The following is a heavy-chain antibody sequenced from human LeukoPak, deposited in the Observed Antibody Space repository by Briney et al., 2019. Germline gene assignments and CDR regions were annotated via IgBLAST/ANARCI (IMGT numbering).Heavy chain of an antibody. CDR3: ARDGIAVADYYYYYYMDV. J-gene: IGHJ6*03. Sequence: PGGSLRLSCAASGFTFSSYWMHWVRQAPGKGLVWVSRISSDGSSTSYADSVKGRFTISRDNAKNTLYLQMNSLRAEDTAVYYCARDGIAVADYYYYYYMDVWGKGATVTVSS. CDR1: GFTFSSYW. CDR2: ISSDGSST. D-gene: IGHD6-19*01. V-gene: IGHV3-74*01.